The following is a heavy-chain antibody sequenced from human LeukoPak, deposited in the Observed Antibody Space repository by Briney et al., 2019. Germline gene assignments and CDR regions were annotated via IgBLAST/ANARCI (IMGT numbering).Heavy chain of an antibody. J-gene: IGHJ3*02. Sequence: GGSLRLSCAASGFTLTSYEMNWVRQAPGKGLEWVSYISSSGTTIYYADSVKGRFTISGDNAKNSLYLRMNSLRADDTAVYYCARETRDGFDIWGQGTMVTVSS. CDR1: GFTLTSYE. CDR3: ARETRDGFDI. V-gene: IGHV3-48*03. D-gene: IGHD4-11*01. CDR2: ISSSGTTI.